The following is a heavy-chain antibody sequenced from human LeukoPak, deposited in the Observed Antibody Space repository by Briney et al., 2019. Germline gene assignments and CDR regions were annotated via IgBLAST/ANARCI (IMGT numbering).Heavy chain of an antibody. J-gene: IGHJ4*02. CDR3: ARVRYRLAETYIDY. CDR2: INPNSGDT. CDR1: VYTFTAYY. Sequence: ASVKVSRMASVYTFTAYYMHWVRQAPGQGLEGMGWINPNSGDTNYAQKFQGRVTMTRDTSISTAYMELSRLRSDDTAVYYCARVRYRLAETYIDYWGQGALVTVSS. V-gene: IGHV1-2*02. D-gene: IGHD3-16*01.